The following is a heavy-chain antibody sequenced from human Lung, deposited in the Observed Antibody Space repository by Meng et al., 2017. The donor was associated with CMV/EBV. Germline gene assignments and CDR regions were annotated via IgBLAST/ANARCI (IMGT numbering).Heavy chain of an antibody. J-gene: IGHJ6*02. CDR3: ARLSYYDFWSGYYPYYYGMDV. V-gene: IGHV5-51*01. Sequence: GGSXRLXCKGSGYSFTSYWIGWVRQMPGKGLEWMGIIYPGDSDTRYSPSFQGQVTISADKSISTAYLQWSSLKASDTAMYYCARLSYYDFWSGYYPYYYGMDVWGQGXTVTVSS. CDR1: GYSFTSYW. D-gene: IGHD3-3*01. CDR2: IYPGDSDT.